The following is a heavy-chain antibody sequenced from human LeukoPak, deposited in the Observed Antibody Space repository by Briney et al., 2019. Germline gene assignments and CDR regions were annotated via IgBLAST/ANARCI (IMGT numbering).Heavy chain of an antibody. Sequence: GASVEVSCKASGYTFTGYYMHWVRQAPGQGLEWMGIINPSGGSTSYAQKFQGRVTMTRDTSTSTVYMELSSLRSEDTAVYYCAREERGYVGGLYYYYYGMDVWGQGTTVTVSS. CDR1: GYTFTGYY. V-gene: IGHV1-46*01. CDR2: INPSGGST. CDR3: AREERGYVGGLYYYYYGMDV. D-gene: IGHD5-12*01. J-gene: IGHJ6*02.